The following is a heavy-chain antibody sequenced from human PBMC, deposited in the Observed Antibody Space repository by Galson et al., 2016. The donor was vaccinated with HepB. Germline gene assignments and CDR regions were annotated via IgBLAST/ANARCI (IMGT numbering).Heavy chain of an antibody. J-gene: IGHJ4*02. CDR1: GFTFRHYA. CDR3: AALGPTLA. CDR2: ITGSGTIT. Sequence: SLRLSCAASGFTFRHYALSWVRQAPGKGLEWVSVITGSGTITYYADSVKGRFTISRENAKNSFYLQMNSLRAGDTAVYYCAALGPTLAWGQGTLVTVSS. V-gene: IGHV3-23*01. D-gene: IGHD1-26*01.